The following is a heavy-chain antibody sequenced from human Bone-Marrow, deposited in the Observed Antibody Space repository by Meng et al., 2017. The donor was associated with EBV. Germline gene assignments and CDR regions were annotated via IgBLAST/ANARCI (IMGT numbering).Heavy chain of an antibody. CDR3: ARPFPSWQSPRLDPFGA. D-gene: IGHD6-19*01. Sequence: LQLHESGPGQVQPAATLAIPCTAAGGSISSFYYWGWIRQPPGRGLEWIGSVHYTGSTYYSPSLKSRVTVSVDTSKNQFSLRLTSVTAADTAVYYCARPFPSWQSPRLDPFGAWGQGTLVTVSS. CDR1: GGSISSFYY. J-gene: IGHJ5*02. CDR2: VHYTGST. V-gene: IGHV4-39*01.